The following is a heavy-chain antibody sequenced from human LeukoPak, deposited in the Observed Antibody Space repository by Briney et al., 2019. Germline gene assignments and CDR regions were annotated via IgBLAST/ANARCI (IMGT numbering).Heavy chain of an antibody. V-gene: IGHV3-7*03. CDR1: GFTFSTYW. CDR3: ARDLVVPAAMGYFDY. D-gene: IGHD2-2*01. J-gene: IGHJ4*02. Sequence: GGSRRLSCAASGFTFSTYWMSWLRQAPGKGLEWVANMKPDGGEIYYVDSVKGRFTISRDNSKNSLYLQMNSLRAEDTAVYYCARDLVVPAAMGYFDYWGRGTLVTVSS. CDR2: MKPDGGEI.